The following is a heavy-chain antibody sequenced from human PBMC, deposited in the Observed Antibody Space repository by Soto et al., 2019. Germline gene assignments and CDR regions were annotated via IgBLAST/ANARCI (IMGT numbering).Heavy chain of an antibody. V-gene: IGHV4-59*01. Sequence: TLSLTCTVSGGSLSSYYLNWIRQPPGKGLEWIGFISNSGDTNYNPSLKSRITVSIDTSKNQFSLSLTSVTAADTAVYYCARGVAVAFDNWGQGNLVTVSS. J-gene: IGHJ4*02. D-gene: IGHD2-21*01. CDR3: ARGVAVAFDN. CDR1: GGSLSSYY. CDR2: ISNSGDT.